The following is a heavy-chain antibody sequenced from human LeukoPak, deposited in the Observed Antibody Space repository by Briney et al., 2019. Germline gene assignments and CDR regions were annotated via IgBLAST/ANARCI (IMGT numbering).Heavy chain of an antibody. V-gene: IGHV1-18*01. CDR1: GYTFTSYG. D-gene: IGHD3-3*01. CDR2: ISAYNGNT. Sequence: ASVKVSCKASGYTFTSYGISWVRQAPGQGLEWMGWISAYNGNTNYAQKFQGRVTMTRDTSTSTVYMELSSLRSEDTAVYYCAGAAWSGMTLFDYWGQGTLVTVSS. J-gene: IGHJ4*02. CDR3: AGAAWSGMTLFDY.